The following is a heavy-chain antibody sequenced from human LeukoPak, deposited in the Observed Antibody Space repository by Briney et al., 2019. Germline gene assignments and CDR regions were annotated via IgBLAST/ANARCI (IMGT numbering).Heavy chain of an antibody. J-gene: IGHJ4*02. CDR3: AGDKSGYAGFGY. D-gene: IGHD5-12*01. CDR1: GASISSYY. CDR2: IFYSGSI. V-gene: IGHV4-59*01. Sequence: TSETLSLTCTVSGASISSYYWSWIRQPPGRGLEWIGYIFYSGSINYNPSLKSRLTISVDTSKNQFSLHLNSVTAADTAVYYCAGDKSGYAGFGYWGQGTLVTVSS.